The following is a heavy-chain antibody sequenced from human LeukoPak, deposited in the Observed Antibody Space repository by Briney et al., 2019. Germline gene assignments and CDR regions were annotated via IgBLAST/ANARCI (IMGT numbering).Heavy chain of an antibody. Sequence: SVTVSFKSSGYTFTYYYMHWVRQARGQGLEWMGGIIPIFCTANYAQKFQGRFTVTADESTSTAYMELSSLRSEDTAVYYCARWQGEGNWFDPWGQGTLVTVSS. CDR3: ARWQGEGNWFDP. D-gene: IGHD3-10*01. CDR2: IIPIFCTA. CDR1: GYTFTYYY. J-gene: IGHJ5*02. V-gene: IGHV1-69*13.